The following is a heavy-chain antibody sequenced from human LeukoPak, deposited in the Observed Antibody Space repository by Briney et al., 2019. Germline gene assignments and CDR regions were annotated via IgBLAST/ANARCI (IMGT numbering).Heavy chain of an antibody. CDR2: ISWNSGSI. CDR3: AKDIVRHPYYFDY. V-gene: IGHV3-9*01. J-gene: IGHJ4*02. D-gene: IGHD3-16*02. CDR1: GFTFSSYA. Sequence: GGSLRLSCTASGFTFSSYAMSWVRQAPGKGLEWVSGISWNSGSIGYADSVKGRFTISRDNAKNSLYLQMNSLRAEDTALYYCAKDIVRHPYYFDYWGQGTLVTVSS.